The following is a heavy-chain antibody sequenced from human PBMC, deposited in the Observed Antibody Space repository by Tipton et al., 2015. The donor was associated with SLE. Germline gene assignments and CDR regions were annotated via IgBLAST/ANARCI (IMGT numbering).Heavy chain of an antibody. D-gene: IGHD6-6*01. CDR2: IIHSGST. J-gene: IGHJ4*02. CDR1: VWSFSGYY. V-gene: IGHV4-34*12. Sequence: TLSLTCAVYVWSFSGYYWCWFRQPPGKGLEWFGEIIHSGSTNYNPPLKSRVTILVDTSKNQFSLMLSSVTAADTAVYYCAREGIAARRGYFDYWGQGTLVTVSS. CDR3: AREGIAARRGYFDY.